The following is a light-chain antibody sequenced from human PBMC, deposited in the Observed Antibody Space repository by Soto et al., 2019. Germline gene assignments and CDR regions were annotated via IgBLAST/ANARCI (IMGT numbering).Light chain of an antibody. CDR1: SGSVSTSYY. J-gene: IGLJ3*02. Sequence: QAVVTQEPSFSVSPGRTXTLTCGLSSGSVSTSYYPSWYQQTPGQAPRTLIYSTNTRSSGVPDRFSGSILGNKAALTITGAQADDESDYYCVLYMGSGIWVFGGGTKLT. CDR3: VLYMGSGIWV. V-gene: IGLV8-61*01. CDR2: STN.